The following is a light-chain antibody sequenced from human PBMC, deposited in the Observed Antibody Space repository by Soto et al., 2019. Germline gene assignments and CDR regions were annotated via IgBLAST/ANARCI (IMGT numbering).Light chain of an antibody. V-gene: IGKV3D-15*01. Sequence: EIVTTQSPATLSVSPGERATLSCRASQSVRNNLAWYQQKPGQAPRLLIYGASNRATGIPDRFSGSGSGTEFTLTISSLQPDDFATYYCQQYNSYSFGQGTKVDIK. J-gene: IGKJ1*01. CDR1: QSVRNN. CDR2: GAS. CDR3: QQYNSYS.